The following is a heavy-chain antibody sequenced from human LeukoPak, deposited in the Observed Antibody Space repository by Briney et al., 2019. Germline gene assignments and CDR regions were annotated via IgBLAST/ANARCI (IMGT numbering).Heavy chain of an antibody. D-gene: IGHD1-26*01. CDR3: AIGNIVGASCFDY. CDR1: GYTFTGYD. Sequence: GASVEVPGNASGYTFTGYDIHWWRQSPGQGREGRGWINPNSGGTNYAQKFQGRATMTRDTSISTAYMELSRLRSADTAVYYCAIGNIVGASCFDYWGQGTLVTVSS. CDR2: INPNSGGT. V-gene: IGHV1-2*02. J-gene: IGHJ4*02.